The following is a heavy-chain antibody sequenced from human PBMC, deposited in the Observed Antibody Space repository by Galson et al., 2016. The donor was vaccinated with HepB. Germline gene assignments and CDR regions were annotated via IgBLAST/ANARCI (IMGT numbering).Heavy chain of an antibody. CDR1: GFSFSSYW. CDR3: TRDWQQPGDY. CDR2: IHGDGSRI. V-gene: IGHV3-74*01. Sequence: SLRLSCAASGFSFSSYWMHWVRQAPGKGLVWVSRIHGDGSRIDYADSVKGRFTIPRANAKNTVYLQMNSLRVDDTAVYFCTRDWQQPGDYWGQGTLVTVAS. D-gene: IGHD6-13*01. J-gene: IGHJ4*02.